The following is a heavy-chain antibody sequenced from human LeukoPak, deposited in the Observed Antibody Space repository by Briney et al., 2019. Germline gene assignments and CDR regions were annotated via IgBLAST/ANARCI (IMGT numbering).Heavy chain of an antibody. CDR3: ARAIEWLPNWFDP. CDR2: IIPIFGTA. J-gene: IGHJ5*02. Sequence: GASVKVSCKASGGTFSSYAISWVRQAPGQGLEWMGGIIPIFGTANYAQKFQGRVTITTDESTSTAYMELSSLGSEDTAVYYCARAIEWLPNWFDPWGQGTLVTVSS. V-gene: IGHV1-69*05. D-gene: IGHD3-3*01. CDR1: GGTFSSYA.